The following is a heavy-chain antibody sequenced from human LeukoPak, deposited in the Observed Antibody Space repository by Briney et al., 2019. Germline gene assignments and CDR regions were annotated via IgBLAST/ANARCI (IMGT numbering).Heavy chain of an antibody. CDR1: GYTFTGYY. D-gene: IGHD4-17*01. V-gene: IGHV1-2*02. J-gene: IGHJ3*02. CDR2: INPNSGGT. Sequence: GASVKVSCKASGYTFTGYYMHWVRQAPGQGFEWMGWINPNSGGTNYAQKFQGRVTMTRDTSISTAYMELSRLRSDDTAVYYCARDGYGDYGAFDIWGQGTMVTVSS. CDR3: ARDGYGDYGAFDI.